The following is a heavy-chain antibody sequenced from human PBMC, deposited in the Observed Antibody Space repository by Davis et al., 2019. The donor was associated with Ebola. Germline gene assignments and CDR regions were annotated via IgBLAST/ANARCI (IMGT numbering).Heavy chain of an antibody. CDR1: GFTIGDYA. J-gene: IGHJ6*04. D-gene: IGHD2-2*01. V-gene: IGHV3-49*03. CDR2: IRSKAYGGTT. Sequence: GESLKISCTSSGFTIGDYAMRWFRQAPGKGLAGVGFIRSKAYGGTTEYAASVKGRFTISRDDSKSIAYLQMNSLKTDDTAVYYCTRDLVAPPWDYYYGMDVWGKGTTITVSS. CDR3: TRDLVAPPWDYYYGMDV.